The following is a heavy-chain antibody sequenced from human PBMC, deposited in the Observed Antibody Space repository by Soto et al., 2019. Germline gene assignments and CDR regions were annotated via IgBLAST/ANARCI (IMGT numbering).Heavy chain of an antibody. D-gene: IGHD6-19*01. Sequence: EVQLVESGGGLVQPGRSLRLSCAASGFTFDDYAMHWVRQAPGKGLEWVSGISWNSGSIGYADSVKDRFTISRDNAKNSLYLQMNSLRAEDTALYYCAKSSGWGRDYWGQGTLVTVSS. J-gene: IGHJ4*02. V-gene: IGHV3-9*01. CDR1: GFTFDDYA. CDR3: AKSSGWGRDY. CDR2: ISWNSGSI.